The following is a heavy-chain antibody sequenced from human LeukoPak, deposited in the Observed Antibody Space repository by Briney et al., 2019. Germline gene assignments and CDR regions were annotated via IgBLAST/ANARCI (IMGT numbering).Heavy chain of an antibody. Sequence: GGSLRLSCAASGFTFSSYAMSWVRQAPGKGLERVSAISGSGSNTYYADSVKGRFTISRDNSKNTLYLQVNSLRAEDTAVYYCAKVRTMVRGVIDPLRYWGQGTLVTVSS. J-gene: IGHJ4*02. CDR1: GFTFSSYA. V-gene: IGHV3-23*01. CDR3: AKVRTMVRGVIDPLRY. CDR2: ISGSGSNT. D-gene: IGHD3-10*01.